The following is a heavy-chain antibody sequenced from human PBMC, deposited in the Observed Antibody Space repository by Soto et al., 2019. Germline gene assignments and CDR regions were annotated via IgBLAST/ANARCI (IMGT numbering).Heavy chain of an antibody. CDR1: GGSFSGYY. D-gene: IGHD3-10*01. Sequence: QVQLQQWGAGLLKPSETLSLTCAVYGGSFSGYYWSWIRQPPGKGLEWIGEINHSGSTNYNPSLKSRVTISVDTSKNQCSLKLSSVTAADTAVYYCARRKGPGPLRSRWYFDLWGRGTLVTVSS. CDR3: ARRKGPGPLRSRWYFDL. J-gene: IGHJ2*01. CDR2: INHSGST. V-gene: IGHV4-34*01.